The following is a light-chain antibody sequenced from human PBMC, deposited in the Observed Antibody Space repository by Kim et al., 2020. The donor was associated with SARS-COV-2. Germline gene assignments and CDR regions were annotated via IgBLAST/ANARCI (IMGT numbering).Light chain of an antibody. Sequence: SAAVGDRVTSTCRASRSISNYVNWYQQKPGKAPNLLIYAASSLHSGVPSRFSGSGSGTDFTLTSSSLQPEDFATYHCQQSYSTITFGQGTRLEIK. CDR1: RSISNY. CDR3: QQSYSTIT. CDR2: AAS. V-gene: IGKV1-39*01. J-gene: IGKJ5*01.